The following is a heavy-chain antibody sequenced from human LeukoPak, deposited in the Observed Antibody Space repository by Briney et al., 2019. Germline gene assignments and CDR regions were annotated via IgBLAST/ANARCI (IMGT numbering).Heavy chain of an antibody. CDR1: GFTFSSYS. CDR3: AKDRGEYSIPHPNDY. J-gene: IGHJ4*02. V-gene: IGHV3-48*01. Sequence: GGSLRLSCAASGFTFSSYSMNWVRQAPGKGLEWVSSISSSSSTIYYADSVNGRFTISRDYSKNTLYLQMSSLRAEDTAVYYCAKDRGEYSIPHPNDYRGQGTLVTVSS. D-gene: IGHD6-6*01. CDR2: ISSSSSTI.